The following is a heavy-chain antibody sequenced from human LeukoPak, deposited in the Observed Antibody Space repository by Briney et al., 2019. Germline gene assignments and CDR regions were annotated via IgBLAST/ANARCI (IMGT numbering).Heavy chain of an antibody. Sequence: SETLSLTCTVSGDPISTSNDYKWTWIRQPPRKGLEWIGYIYYSGSTNYNPSLQSRVTISVDTSNNQFSLKLTSVTAADTAVYYCAREYSAFDYWGQGTLVTVSS. V-gene: IGHV4-61*08. CDR2: IYYSGST. CDR3: AREYSAFDY. D-gene: IGHD5-12*01. CDR1: GDPISTSNDYK. J-gene: IGHJ4*02.